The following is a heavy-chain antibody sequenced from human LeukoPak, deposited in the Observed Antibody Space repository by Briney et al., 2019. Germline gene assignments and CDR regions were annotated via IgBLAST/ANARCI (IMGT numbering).Heavy chain of an antibody. V-gene: IGHV1-24*01. D-gene: IGHD3-22*01. CDR3: ATGPFGYDSSGYYHYYMDV. J-gene: IGHJ6*03. Sequence: ASVKVSCKVSGYTLTELSMHWVRQAPGKGLEWMGGFDPEDGETIYAQKFQGRVTMTEDTSTDTAYMELSSLRSEDTAVYYCATGPFGYDSSGYYHYYMDVWGKGTTVTVSS. CDR1: GYTLTELS. CDR2: FDPEDGET.